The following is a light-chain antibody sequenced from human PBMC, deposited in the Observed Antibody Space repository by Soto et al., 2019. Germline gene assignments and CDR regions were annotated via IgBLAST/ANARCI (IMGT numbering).Light chain of an antibody. V-gene: IGKV2-28*01. CDR1: QSLLHSNGYNY. Sequence: DTVMTQSPLSLPVSPGEPASISCRSSQSLLHSNGYNYLEWYLQKPGQSPQLLIYLGSTRASGVPDRFSGSGSGTDFTLKISRVEAEDVGVYYCLQYLQAPPFTFGQGTKLEIK. CDR2: LGS. J-gene: IGKJ2*01. CDR3: LQYLQAPPFT.